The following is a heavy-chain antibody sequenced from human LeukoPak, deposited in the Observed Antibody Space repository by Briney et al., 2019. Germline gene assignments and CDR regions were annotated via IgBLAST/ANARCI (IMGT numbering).Heavy chain of an antibody. J-gene: IGHJ1*01. CDR2: IKSDGKT. CDR3: ARAPSEVGGYYPEYFRR. V-gene: IGHV3-74*01. Sequence: GGSLSLSSEASGFTFSRYWMHWVRHAPGKGLVWVSRIKSDGKTNYADSVKGRFTISRDNAKNTVSLQMNSLRADDTGVYYCARAPSEVGGYYPEYFRRGGEGTLVTVPS. D-gene: IGHD3-3*01. CDR1: GFTFSRYW.